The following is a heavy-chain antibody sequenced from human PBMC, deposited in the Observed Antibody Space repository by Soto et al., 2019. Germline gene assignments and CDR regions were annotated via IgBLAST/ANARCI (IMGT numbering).Heavy chain of an antibody. CDR3: ARDYDSSVGWFDP. J-gene: IGHJ5*02. Sequence: QVQLVQSGAEVKKPGASVKVSCKASGYTFTSYDINWVRQATGQGLAWMGWMNPNSGNTGYAQKVHGRVTMTRTTSISKAYMELRSLSSEDTAVYYCARDYDSSVGWFDPWGQGTLVTVSS. CDR1: GYTFTSYD. CDR2: MNPNSGNT. D-gene: IGHD3-22*01. V-gene: IGHV1-8*01.